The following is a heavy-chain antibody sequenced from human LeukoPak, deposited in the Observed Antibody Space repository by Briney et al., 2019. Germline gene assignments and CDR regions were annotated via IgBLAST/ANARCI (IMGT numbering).Heavy chain of an antibody. D-gene: IGHD3-22*01. Sequence: GGSLRLSCAASGFTFDDYAMHWVRQAPGKCLEWVSGISWKSDSIGYADSVKGRFTISRDNAKNSLYLQMNSLRAEDMAFYYCAKGSTYYYDSSAWFDYWGQGTLVTVSS. CDR1: GFTFDDYA. CDR3: AKGSTYYYDSSAWFDY. J-gene: IGHJ4*02. CDR2: ISWKSDSI. V-gene: IGHV3-9*03.